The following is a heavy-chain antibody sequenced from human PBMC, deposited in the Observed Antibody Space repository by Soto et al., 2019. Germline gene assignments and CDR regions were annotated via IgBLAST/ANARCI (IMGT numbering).Heavy chain of an antibody. CDR1: GFTFRCYG. Sequence: GGSLRLSCAASGFTFRCYGMHWVRQSPGRGLEWVALISYDGSIKYYADSVRGRFTISRDNSKNTLYLQMNSLRAEDTAVYYCANSEYSRYKNIDVWGQGTKVTVSS. V-gene: IGHV3-30*18. D-gene: IGHD5-18*01. CDR2: ISYDGSIK. CDR3: ANSEYSRYKNIDV. J-gene: IGHJ6*02.